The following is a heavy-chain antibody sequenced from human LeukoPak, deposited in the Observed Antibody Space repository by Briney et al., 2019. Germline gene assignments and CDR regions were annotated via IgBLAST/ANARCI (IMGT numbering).Heavy chain of an antibody. CDR1: GFTLSSYA. V-gene: IGHV3-23*01. D-gene: IGHD5-18*01. Sequence: GGSLRLSCAASGFTLSSYAMSWVRQAPGKGLEWVSAISGSGGSTYYADPVKGRFTISRDNSKNTLYLKMHSLRAEDTAVYYCAKIPDTALVPGYWGQGTLVTVSS. CDR3: AKIPDTALVPGY. CDR2: ISGSGGST. J-gene: IGHJ4*02.